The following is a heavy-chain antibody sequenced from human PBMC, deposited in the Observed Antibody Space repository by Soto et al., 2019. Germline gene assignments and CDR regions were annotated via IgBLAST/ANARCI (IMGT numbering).Heavy chain of an antibody. CDR2: INSDGSST. CDR3: ARSRGGSSWYGNYYYYGMDV. D-gene: IGHD6-13*01. Sequence: SLRLSCAASGFTFSSYWMHWVRQAPGKGLVWVSRINSDGSSTSYADSVKGRFTISRDNAKNTLYLQMNSLRAEDTAVYYCARSRGGSSWYGNYYYYGMDVWGQGTTVTVSS. J-gene: IGHJ6*02. CDR1: GFTFSSYW. V-gene: IGHV3-74*01.